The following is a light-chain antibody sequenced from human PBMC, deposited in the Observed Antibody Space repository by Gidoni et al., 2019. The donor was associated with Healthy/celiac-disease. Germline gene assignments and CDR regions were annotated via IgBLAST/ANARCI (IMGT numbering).Light chain of an antibody. CDR1: SSNIGAGYD. Sequence: QSVLTQPPSVSGAPGQRVTISCTGCSSNIGAGYDVHWYQQLPGTAPKLLIYGNSNRPSGVPDRFSGSKSGTSASLAITGLQAEDEADYYCQSYDSSLSHVVFGGGTKLTVL. J-gene: IGLJ2*01. CDR2: GNS. CDR3: QSYDSSLSHVV. V-gene: IGLV1-40*01.